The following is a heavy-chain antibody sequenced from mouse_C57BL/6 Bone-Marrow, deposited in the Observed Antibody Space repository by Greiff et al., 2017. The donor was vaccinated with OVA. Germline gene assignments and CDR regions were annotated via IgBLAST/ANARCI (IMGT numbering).Heavy chain of an antibody. Sequence: DVQLVESGGGLVKPGGSLKPSCAASGFTFSSYTMSWVRQTPEKRLEWVATISGGGGNTYYPDSVKGRFTISRDNAKNTLYLQMSSLRSEDTALYYCARHEGYGYWYFDVWGTGTTVTVSS. CDR2: ISGGGGNT. V-gene: IGHV5-9*01. CDR1: GFTFSSYT. D-gene: IGHD1-1*02. J-gene: IGHJ1*03. CDR3: ARHEGYGYWYFDV.